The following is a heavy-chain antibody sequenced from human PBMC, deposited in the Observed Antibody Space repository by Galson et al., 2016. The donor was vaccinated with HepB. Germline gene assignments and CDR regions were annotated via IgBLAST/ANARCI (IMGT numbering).Heavy chain of an antibody. CDR3: ATAPGNGPF. J-gene: IGHJ6*02. V-gene: IGHV1-2*02. D-gene: IGHD2-8*01. CDR1: GNTFTDYW. Sequence: SVKVSCKASGNTFTDYWIHWVRQSPGLGLQWMAWINPYNGATKYAPNFQDRVTMTTDTSITTVSIGVRGLRPDDTAVYFCATAPGNGPFWGQGATVTVP. CDR2: INPYNGAT.